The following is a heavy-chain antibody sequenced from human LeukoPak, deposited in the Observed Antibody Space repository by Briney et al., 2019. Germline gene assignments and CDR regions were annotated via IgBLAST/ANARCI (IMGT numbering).Heavy chain of an antibody. J-gene: IGHJ4*02. CDR3: ARFGDILTGYDY. V-gene: IGHV3-21*01. CDR2: ISSSSSYI. D-gene: IGHD3-9*01. Sequence: PGGSLRLSCAASGFTFSSYSMNWVRQAPGKGLEWVSSISSSSSYIYYADSVKGRFTISRDNAKNSLYLQMNSLRAEDTAVYYCARFGDILTGYDYWGQGTLVTVSS. CDR1: GFTFSSYS.